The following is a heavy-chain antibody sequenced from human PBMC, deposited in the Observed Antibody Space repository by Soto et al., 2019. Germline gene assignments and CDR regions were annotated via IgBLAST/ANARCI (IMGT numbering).Heavy chain of an antibody. V-gene: IGHV4-34*01. Sequence: QVQLQQWGAGLLKPSETLSLTCAVYGGSFSGYYWSWIRQPPGKGLEWIGEINHSGSTNYNPSLKSRVPLSVDTSKNQLSLKLRSVAAADTAVYYCAGGHEVTMVPNWFDPWGQGTLVTVSS. CDR3: AGGHEVTMVPNWFDP. D-gene: IGHD3-10*01. J-gene: IGHJ5*02. CDR2: INHSGST. CDR1: GGSFSGYY.